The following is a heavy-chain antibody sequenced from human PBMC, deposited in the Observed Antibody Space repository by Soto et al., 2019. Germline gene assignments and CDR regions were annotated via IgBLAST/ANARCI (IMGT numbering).Heavy chain of an antibody. CDR1: GYIFRTSW. D-gene: IGHD6-19*01. CDR3: AKTPQPQWLRYNWFDP. V-gene: IGHV5-51*01. Sequence: PGESLKISCKGSGYIFRTSWIGWVRQMPGKGLEWMGVIYPGDSDTKYGPSFEGQIIISVDMSISTAYLQMYSLRAEDTAVYYCAKTPQPQWLRYNWFDPWGQGALVTVSS. CDR2: IYPGDSDT. J-gene: IGHJ5*02.